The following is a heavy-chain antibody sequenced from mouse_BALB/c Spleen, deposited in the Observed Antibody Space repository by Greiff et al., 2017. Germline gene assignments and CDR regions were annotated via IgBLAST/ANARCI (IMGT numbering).Heavy chain of an antibody. V-gene: IGHV14-3*02. J-gene: IGHJ2*01. CDR1: GFNIKDTY. CDR3: ARGGWLLRYYFDY. D-gene: IGHD2-3*01. CDR2: IDPANGNT. Sequence: VQLQQSGAELVKPGASVKLSCTASGFNIKDTYMHWVKQRPEQGLEWIGRIDPANGNTKYDPKFQGKATITADTSSNTAYLQLSSLTSEDTAVYDCARGGWLLRYYFDYWGQGTTLTVSS.